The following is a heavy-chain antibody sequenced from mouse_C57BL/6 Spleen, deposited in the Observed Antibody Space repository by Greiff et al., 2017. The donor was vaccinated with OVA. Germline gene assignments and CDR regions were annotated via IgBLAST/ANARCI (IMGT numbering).Heavy chain of an antibody. J-gene: IGHJ1*03. Sequence: QVQLQQPGAELVRPGSSVKLSCKASGYTFTSYWMHWVKQRPIQGLEWIGNIDPSDSETHYNQKFKDKATLTVDKSSSTAYMQLSSLTSEDSAVYYCAREGGGPHWYFDVWGTGTTVTVSS. CDR1: GYTFTSYW. CDR3: AREGGGPHWYFDV. D-gene: IGHD3-3*01. CDR2: IDPSDSET. V-gene: IGHV1-52*01.